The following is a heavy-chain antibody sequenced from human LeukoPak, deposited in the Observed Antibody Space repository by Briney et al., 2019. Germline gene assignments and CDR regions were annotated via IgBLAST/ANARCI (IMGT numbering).Heavy chain of an antibody. CDR2: ISGSGGST. CDR1: GFTFSTYG. J-gene: IGHJ4*02. V-gene: IGHV3-23*01. CDR3: AKDLATVTTQGDY. D-gene: IGHD4-17*01. Sequence: GGSLRLSCAASGFTFSTYGMSWVRQAPGKGLEWVSAISGSGGSTYYADSVKGRFTISGDNTKNTLYLQMNSLRAEDTAVYYCAKDLATVTTQGDYWGQGALVTVSS.